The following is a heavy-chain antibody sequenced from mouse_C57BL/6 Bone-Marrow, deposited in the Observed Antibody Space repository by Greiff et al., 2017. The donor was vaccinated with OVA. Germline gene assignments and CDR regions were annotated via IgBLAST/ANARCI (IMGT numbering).Heavy chain of an antibody. Sequence: VQLQQSGPGLVQPSPSLSITCTASGFSLTSYGVHWVRQSPGKGLEWLGVIWSGGSTAYNAAFISRLGISKDKSKSQVFFKMNSLQADDTAIYYCARGDYWGQGTTLTVSA. V-gene: IGHV2-2*01. CDR2: IWSGGST. CDR3: ARGDY. CDR1: GFSLTSYG. J-gene: IGHJ2*01.